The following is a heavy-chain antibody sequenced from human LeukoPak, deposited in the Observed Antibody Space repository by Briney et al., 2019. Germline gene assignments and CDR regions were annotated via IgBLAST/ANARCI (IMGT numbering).Heavy chain of an antibody. CDR3: ARDWGNVLGSYPDY. J-gene: IGHJ4*02. V-gene: IGHV3-33*01. CDR2: IWYDGSNK. CDR1: GFTFSSYG. D-gene: IGHD3-16*02. Sequence: PGGSLRLSCAASGFTFSSYGMHWVRQAPGKGLEWVAVIWYDGSNKYYADSVKGRFTISRDNSKNTLYLQMNSLRAEDTAVYYCARDWGNVLGSYPDYWGQGTLVTVSS.